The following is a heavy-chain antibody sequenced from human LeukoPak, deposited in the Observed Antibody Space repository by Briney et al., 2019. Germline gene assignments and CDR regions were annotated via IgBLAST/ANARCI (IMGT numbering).Heavy chain of an antibody. CDR2: INSDGSST. J-gene: IGHJ4*02. Sequence: GGSLRLSCAASGFTFSSYWMHWVRHAPGKGLVWVSRINSDGSSTSYADSVKGRFTISRDNAKNTLYLQMNSLRAKDTAVYYCASGGDYVGFDYWGQGTLVTVSS. D-gene: IGHD4-17*01. V-gene: IGHV3-74*01. CDR3: ASGGDYVGFDY. CDR1: GFTFSSYW.